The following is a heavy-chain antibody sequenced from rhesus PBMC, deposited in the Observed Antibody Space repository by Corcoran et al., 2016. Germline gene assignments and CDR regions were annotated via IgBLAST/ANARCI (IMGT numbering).Heavy chain of an antibody. CDR1: GFTFSSYG. CDR2: INRGGGST. Sequence: EVQLVESGGGLVQPGGSLRLSCAASGFTFSSYGMYWVRQAPGKGLEGISAINRGGGSTDYADSVKGRFTISRDNSKNTLSLQMNSLRAEDTAVYYCAKDRIQTDFDYWGQGVLVTVSS. CDR3: AKDRIQTDFDY. J-gene: IGHJ4*01. D-gene: IGHD4-23*01. V-gene: IGHV3S25*01.